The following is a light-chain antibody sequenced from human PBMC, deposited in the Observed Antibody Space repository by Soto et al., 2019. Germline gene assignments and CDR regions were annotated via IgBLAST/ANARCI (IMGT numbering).Light chain of an antibody. CDR3: SSYTITCTRL. CDR1: SSDIGAFDL. J-gene: IGLJ1*01. Sequence: QSALTQPASVSGSPGQSITISCTGTSSDIGAFDLVSWYQQHPGKAPKVMIYDVNTRPSGVSSRFSGSKSGNTASLAISGPQAEDEADYYCSSYTITCTRLFGTGTKLTVL. V-gene: IGLV2-14*01. CDR2: DVN.